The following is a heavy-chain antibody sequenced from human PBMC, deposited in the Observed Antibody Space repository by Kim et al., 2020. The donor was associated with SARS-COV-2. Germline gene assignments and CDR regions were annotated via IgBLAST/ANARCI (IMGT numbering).Heavy chain of an antibody. V-gene: IGHV3-21*01. Sequence: GGSLRLSCAASGFTFSSYSMNWVRQAPGKGLEWVSSIFSTGSYIHYADSVKGRFTISRDNAKNSLYLQMNSLRAEDTAVYYCARGMRMRADYWGQGTLVTVSS. J-gene: IGHJ4*02. CDR3: ARGMRMRADY. CDR1: GFTFSSYS. D-gene: IGHD2-15*01. CDR2: IFSTGSYI.